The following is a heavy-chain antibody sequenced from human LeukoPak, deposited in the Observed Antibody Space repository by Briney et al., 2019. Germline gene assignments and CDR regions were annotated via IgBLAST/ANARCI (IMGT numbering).Heavy chain of an antibody. Sequence: SETLSLTCTVSGGAISSSSYYWGWIRQPPGKGLEWIGSIYYSGSTNYNPSLKSRVTISVDTSKNQFSLKLSSVTAADTAVYYCARQGAAGTWPRGYYYGMDVWGQGTTLTVSS. CDR3: ARQGAAGTWPRGYYYGMDV. V-gene: IGHV4-39*01. CDR2: IYYSGST. CDR1: GGAISSSSYY. D-gene: IGHD6-13*01. J-gene: IGHJ6*02.